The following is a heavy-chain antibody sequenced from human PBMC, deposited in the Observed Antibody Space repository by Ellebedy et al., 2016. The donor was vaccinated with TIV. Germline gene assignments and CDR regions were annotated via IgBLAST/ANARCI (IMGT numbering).Heavy chain of an antibody. J-gene: IGHJ5*02. Sequence: SETLSLXXAVYGGSLSNYYWSWIRQPPGKGLEWIGEINHSGSTSYNPSLKSRATISVDTSKNQFSLKLSSVTAADTAVYYCAREIGRQAVADTPWGQGTLVTVSS. D-gene: IGHD6-13*01. CDR3: AREIGRQAVADTP. V-gene: IGHV4-34*01. CDR2: INHSGST. CDR1: GGSLSNYY.